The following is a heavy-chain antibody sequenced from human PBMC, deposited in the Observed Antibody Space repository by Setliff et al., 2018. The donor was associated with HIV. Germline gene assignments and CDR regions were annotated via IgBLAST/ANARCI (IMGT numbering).Heavy chain of an antibody. Sequence: PGGSLRLSCAASGFTFSNYWMHWVHQAPGKGPVWVARINSDATSAMYADSVRGRFTISRENAKDSLYLQMNSLRVEDTAVYYCARGYTGDFHWGQGTLVTVSS. V-gene: IGHV3-74*03. CDR1: GFTFSNYW. CDR2: INSDATSA. D-gene: IGHD7-27*01. J-gene: IGHJ1*01. CDR3: ARGYTGDFH.